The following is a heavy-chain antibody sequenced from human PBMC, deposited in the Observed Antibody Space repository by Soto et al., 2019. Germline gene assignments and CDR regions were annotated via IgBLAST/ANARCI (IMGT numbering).Heavy chain of an antibody. J-gene: IGHJ5*02. V-gene: IGHV1-69*06. D-gene: IGHD3-9*01. CDR2: IIPIFGTA. Sequence: GASVKVSCKASGGTFSSYAISWVRQAPGQGLEWMGGIIPIFGTANYAQKFQGRVTITADKSTSTAYMELSSLRSEDTAVYYCARFILTGYYLNWFDPWGQGTLVTVS. CDR3: ARFILTGYYLNWFDP. CDR1: GGTFSSYA.